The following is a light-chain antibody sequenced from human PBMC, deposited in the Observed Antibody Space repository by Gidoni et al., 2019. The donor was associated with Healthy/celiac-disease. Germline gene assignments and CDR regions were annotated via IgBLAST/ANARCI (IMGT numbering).Light chain of an antibody. CDR1: SSNIGSNT. CDR3: AAWDDSLNGQGV. Sequence: QYVLTQPPSASGTPGQKVTISCSGSSSNIGSNTVNWYQQLPGTAPKLLIYSNHQRPSGVPDRFSGSNSGTSASLAISGLQSEDDADYYCAAWDDSLNGQGVFGGGTKLTVL. CDR2: SNH. J-gene: IGLJ3*02. V-gene: IGLV1-44*01.